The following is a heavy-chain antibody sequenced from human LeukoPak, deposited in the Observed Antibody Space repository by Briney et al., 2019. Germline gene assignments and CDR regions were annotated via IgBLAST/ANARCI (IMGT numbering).Heavy chain of an antibody. CDR1: EFPFTRAW. V-gene: IGHV3-15*01. D-gene: IGHD5-12*01. CDR3: TTCGYDRCGAFDI. J-gene: IGHJ3*02. CDR2: IKSRTDGGTT. Sequence: PGGSLRLSCAVSEFPFTRAWMTWVRQAPGKGLEWVGRIKSRTDGGTTDYAAPVKGRFSISRDDSKNTLYLQMNSLETEDTAMYYCTTCGYDRCGAFDIWGQGTVVTVSS.